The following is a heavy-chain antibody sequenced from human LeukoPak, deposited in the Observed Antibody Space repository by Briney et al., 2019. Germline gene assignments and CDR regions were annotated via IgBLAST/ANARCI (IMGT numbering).Heavy chain of an antibody. Sequence: PGEALKISFKGSGSSFTSYWISWVRPMPGKGREWMGRIDPSDSYTNYSPSFQGHVTISADKSISTAYLQWSSLKASDTAMYYCARQSQTDNWFDPWGQGTLVTVSS. CDR2: IDPSDSYT. J-gene: IGHJ5*02. CDR1: GSSFTSYW. V-gene: IGHV5-10-1*01. CDR3: ARQSQTDNWFDP.